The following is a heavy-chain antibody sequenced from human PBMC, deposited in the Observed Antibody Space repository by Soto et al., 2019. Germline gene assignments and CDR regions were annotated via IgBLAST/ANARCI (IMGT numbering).Heavy chain of an antibody. CDR1: GGSISSSSYY. D-gene: IGHD3-10*01. J-gene: IGHJ4*02. CDR3: ARQGRITMVRGVITSDY. CDR2: IYYSGST. V-gene: IGHV4-39*01. Sequence: SETLSLTCTVSGGSISSSSYYWGWIRQPPGKGLEWIGSIYYSGSTYYNPSLKSRVTISVDTSKNQFSLKLSSVTAADTAVYYCARQGRITMVRGVITSDYWGQGTLVTVSS.